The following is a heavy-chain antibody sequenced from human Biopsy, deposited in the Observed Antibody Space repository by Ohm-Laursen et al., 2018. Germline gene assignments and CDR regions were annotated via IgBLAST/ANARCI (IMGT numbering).Heavy chain of an antibody. J-gene: IGHJ4*02. CDR3: ARGANDFGGLYFPR. D-gene: IGHD4-23*01. CDR2: ISYTGYT. Sequence: SDTLSLPCTVSGGSFTGHYWSGIRQPPGKGLEWIGHISYTGYTSYNASLKSRVTISVDTSRNHFSLRLSSLTAADTAVYYCARGANDFGGLYFPRWGQGTLLTVSS. CDR1: GGSFTGHY. V-gene: IGHV4-59*11.